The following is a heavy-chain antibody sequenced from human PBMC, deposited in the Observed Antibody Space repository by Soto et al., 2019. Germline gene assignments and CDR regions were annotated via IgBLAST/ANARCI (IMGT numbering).Heavy chain of an antibody. V-gene: IGHV4-59*12. Sequence: SETLSLTCTVSGGSISSYYWSWIRQPPGKGLEWIGYIYYSGSTNYNPSLKSRVTISVDTSKKQFSLKLRSVAAADTAVYYCVRDGTKTLRDWFDPWGQGISVTVSS. J-gene: IGHJ5*02. CDR2: IYYSGST. D-gene: IGHD1-1*01. CDR1: GGSISSYY. CDR3: VRDGTKTLRDWFDP.